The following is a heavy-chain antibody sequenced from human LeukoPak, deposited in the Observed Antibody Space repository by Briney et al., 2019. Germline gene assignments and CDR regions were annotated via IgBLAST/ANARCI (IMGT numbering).Heavy chain of an antibody. Sequence: SQTLSLTCAVSGGSISSGGYSCSWIRQPPGKGLGWLGYIYQSGITYYNPSLKSRVTISVDTSKNQFSLKLSSVTAADTAVYYCARGRPYYYYYYMDVWGKGTTVTVSS. CDR1: GGSISSGGYS. CDR3: ARGRPYYYYYYMDV. J-gene: IGHJ6*03. CDR2: IYQSGIT. V-gene: IGHV4-30-2*01.